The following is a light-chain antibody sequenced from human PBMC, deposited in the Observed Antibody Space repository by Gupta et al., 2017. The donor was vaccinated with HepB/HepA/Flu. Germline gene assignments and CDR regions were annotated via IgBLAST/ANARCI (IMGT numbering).Light chain of an antibody. CDR1: SSDVGSYNL. CDR3: CSYAGSSTLV. J-gene: IGLJ3*02. Sequence: QSALTPPASVSASPGGSIPTSRSGTSSDVGSYNLVSWYQQHPGKAPKLMIYEVSKRPSGVSNRFSGSKSGNTASLTISGLQAEDEADYYCCSYAGSSTLVFGGGTKLTVL. V-gene: IGLV2-23*02. CDR2: EVS.